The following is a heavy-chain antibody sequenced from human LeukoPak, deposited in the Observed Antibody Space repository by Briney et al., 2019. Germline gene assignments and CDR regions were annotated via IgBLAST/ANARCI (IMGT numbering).Heavy chain of an antibody. CDR2: IYYSGSI. D-gene: IGHD3/OR15-3a*01. Sequence: SETLSLTCTVSGGSISSSSYYWGWTRQPPGKGLEWIGSIYYSGSIYYNPSLKSRVSISVDTSKNQFSLKLSSVTAADTAVYYCARHWTFGSSSVYYFDYWGQGTLVTVSS. CDR1: GGSISSSSYY. J-gene: IGHJ4*02. V-gene: IGHV4-39*01. CDR3: ARHWTFGSSSVYYFDY.